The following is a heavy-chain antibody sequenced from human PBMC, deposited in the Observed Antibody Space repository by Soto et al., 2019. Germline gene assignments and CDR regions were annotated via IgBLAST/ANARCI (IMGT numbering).Heavy chain of an antibody. CDR2: IYYSGST. CDR3: ARDYRASYPAYYYYGMDV. D-gene: IGHD3-16*02. V-gene: IGHV4-31*02. Sequence: PSETKRVTWSVVGGNIIDGGCYWSWIRKHEGKGLEWIGYIYYSGSTYYNPSLKNRVTISVDTSKSQFSLKLSSVTAADTAVYYCARDYRASYPAYYYYGMDVWGQGTTVTVSS. CDR1: GGNIIDGGCY. J-gene: IGHJ6*02.